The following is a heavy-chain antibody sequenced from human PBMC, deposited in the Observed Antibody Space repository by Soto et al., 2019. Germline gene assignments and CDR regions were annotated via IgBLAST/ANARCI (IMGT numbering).Heavy chain of an antibody. CDR3: AKNYYDSTGQNWFDP. CDR2: ISSNK. CDR1: GFTFRSFT. V-gene: IGHV3-21*01. D-gene: IGHD3-22*01. J-gene: IGHJ5*02. Sequence: GGSLRLSCAASGFTFRSFTMNWVRQAPGKGLEWVSTISSNKYYGDSVKGRFTISRDNSKNTLYLQMNSLRAEDTAVYYCAKNYYDSTGQNWFDPWGQGTLVTVSS.